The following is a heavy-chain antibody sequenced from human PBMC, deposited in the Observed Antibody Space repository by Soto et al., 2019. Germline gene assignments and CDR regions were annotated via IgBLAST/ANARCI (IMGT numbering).Heavy chain of an antibody. CDR2: INPSGGST. CDR3: ATVWYSSGWYGNAFDI. CDR1: GYTFTSYY. Sequence: ASVKVSCKASGYTFTSYYMHWVRQAPGQGLEWMGIINPSGGSTSYAQKFQGRVTMTRDTSTSTVYMELSSLRSEDTAVYYCATVWYSSGWYGNAFDIWGQGTMVTVSS. V-gene: IGHV1-46*01. J-gene: IGHJ3*02. D-gene: IGHD6-19*01.